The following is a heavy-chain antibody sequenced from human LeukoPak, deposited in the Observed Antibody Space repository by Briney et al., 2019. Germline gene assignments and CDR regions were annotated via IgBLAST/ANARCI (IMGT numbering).Heavy chain of an antibody. CDR2: ISSSSTII. CDR1: GFTFSDYY. CDR3: ARADVYDSSGRDAFDI. V-gene: IGHV3-11*01. D-gene: IGHD3-22*01. J-gene: IGHJ3*02. Sequence: GGSLRLSCAASGFTFSDYYVSWIRQAPGKGLEWISYISSSSTIIYYADSVEGRFTISRDNAKNSLYLQMNSLRAEDTAVYYCARADVYDSSGRDAFDIWGQGTVVTVSS.